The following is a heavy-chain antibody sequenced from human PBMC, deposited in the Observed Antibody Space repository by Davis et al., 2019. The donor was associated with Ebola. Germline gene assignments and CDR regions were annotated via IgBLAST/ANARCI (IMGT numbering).Heavy chain of an antibody. D-gene: IGHD2-21*01. CDR2: ISGYNGNT. CDR1: GYTFTSNG. J-gene: IGHJ4*02. CDR3: ARVVATWRVVDDY. V-gene: IGHV1-18*04. Sequence: AASVKVSCKASGYTFTSNGISWVRQAPGQGLEWMGWISGYNGNTNYAQKFQGRVTMTTDTSTSTAYMDLRSLTSDDTAVYYCARVVATWRVVDDYWGQGTLVTVSS.